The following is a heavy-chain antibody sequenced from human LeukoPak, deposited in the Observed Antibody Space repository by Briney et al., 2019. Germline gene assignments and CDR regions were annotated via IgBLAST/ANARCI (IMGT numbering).Heavy chain of an antibody. V-gene: IGHV1-8*01. CDR2: INPNSGDT. Sequence: ASVKVSCKGSGYTFTSYDINWVRQATGQGLEGMGWINPNSGDTGYAQKFQGRVTITRNTSISTAYMELSSLRSEDTAVYYCARGITMVRGVIKRWYFDYWGQGTLVTVSS. J-gene: IGHJ4*02. CDR3: ARGITMVRGVIKRWYFDY. CDR1: GYTFTSYD. D-gene: IGHD3-10*01.